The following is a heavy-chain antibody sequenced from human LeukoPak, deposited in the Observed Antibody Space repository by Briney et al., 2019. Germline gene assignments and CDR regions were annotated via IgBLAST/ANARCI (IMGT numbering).Heavy chain of an antibody. Sequence: ASVKVSCKVSGYTLTQLSMHWVRQAPGQGLEWMGMINPSGGSTSYAQKFQGRVTMTRDTSTSTVYMDLSSLTSDDTALYDCARGNGYSPRGFFDIWGQGTMVTVSS. CDR1: GYTLTQLS. CDR2: INPSGGST. CDR3: ARGNGYSPRGFFDI. J-gene: IGHJ3*02. D-gene: IGHD5-24*01. V-gene: IGHV1-46*01.